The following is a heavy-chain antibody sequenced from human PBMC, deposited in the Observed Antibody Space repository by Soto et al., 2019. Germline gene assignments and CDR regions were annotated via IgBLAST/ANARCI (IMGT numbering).Heavy chain of an antibody. D-gene: IGHD3-22*01. CDR1: GFTFSSYW. J-gene: IGHJ4*02. CDR3: ARPRYDGSGTPFDH. CDR2: INGEGKTA. Sequence: EVQLVESGGGLVQPGGSLRLSCAASGFTFSSYWMHWVRQAPGKGLVWVSGINGEGKTATYADSVKGRFIISRDNAKNILYLQMNSLTAEDTAVYYCARPRYDGSGTPFDHWGQGSLVTVSS. V-gene: IGHV3-74*01.